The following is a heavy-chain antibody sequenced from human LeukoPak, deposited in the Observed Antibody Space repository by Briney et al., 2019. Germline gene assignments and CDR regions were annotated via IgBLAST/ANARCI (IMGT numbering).Heavy chain of an antibody. Sequence: ASVKVSCKASGYTFTGYYIHWVRQAPGQGLEWMGWINPNSGDTNYAQQFQGRVTMTRDTSISTAYMELSRLRSNDTAVFYCARSDRWLQPVDYWGQGTLVTVSS. V-gene: IGHV1-2*02. CDR3: ARSDRWLQPVDY. CDR2: INPNSGDT. CDR1: GYTFTGYY. J-gene: IGHJ4*02. D-gene: IGHD5-24*01.